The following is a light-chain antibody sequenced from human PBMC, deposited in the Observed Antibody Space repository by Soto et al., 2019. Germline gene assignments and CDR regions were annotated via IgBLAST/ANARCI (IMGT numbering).Light chain of an antibody. CDR2: TTS. CDR1: QGINNW. V-gene: IGKV1D-12*01. Sequence: DIQMTQSPSSVSASVGDRVTITCRASQGINNWLAWYQQKPGKAPKLLIYTTSSLQSGVPSRFSGSGSGTDFTLPISSLQPEDSATYYCHQANSFPLTFGGGTKVEIK. CDR3: HQANSFPLT. J-gene: IGKJ4*01.